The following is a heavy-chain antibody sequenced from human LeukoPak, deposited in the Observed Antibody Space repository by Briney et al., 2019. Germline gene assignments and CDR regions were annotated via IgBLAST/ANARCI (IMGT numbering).Heavy chain of an antibody. CDR2: IYQSGST. D-gene: IGHD3-3*01. V-gene: IGHV4-38-2*02. J-gene: IGHJ6*03. CDR1: GYSISSGYY. CDR3: ARGRWRRHSYYYYMDV. Sequence: SETLSLTCTVSGYSISSGYYGGWIRQPPGKGLEWIGSIYQSGSTYYNPSLKSRVTISVDTSKNQFSLKLSSVPAADTAVYYCARGRWRRHSYYYYMDVWGKGTTVTVSS.